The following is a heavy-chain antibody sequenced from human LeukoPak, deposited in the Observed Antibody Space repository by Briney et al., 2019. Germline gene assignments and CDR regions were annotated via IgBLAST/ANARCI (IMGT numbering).Heavy chain of an antibody. D-gene: IGHD3-22*01. V-gene: IGHV4-39*07. Sequence: RSSETLSLTCTVSGGSISSSSYYWGWLRQPPGKGREWIGSIYYSGSTYYNPSLKSRVTISVDTSKNQFSLKLSSVTAADTAVYYCARERPDYYDSSGYSDYWGQGTLVTVSS. CDR2: IYYSGST. CDR3: ARERPDYYDSSGYSDY. J-gene: IGHJ4*02. CDR1: GGSISSSSYY.